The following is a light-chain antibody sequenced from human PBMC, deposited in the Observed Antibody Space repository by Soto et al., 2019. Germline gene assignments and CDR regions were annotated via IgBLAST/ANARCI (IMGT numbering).Light chain of an antibody. Sequence: DIEITQSPPTLSASVGDSVTITCRASQSISTWLAWYQQRTGKAPKILIFDDSSLESGVPSRLSGSGSGTELTLTISRLQPDDFATYYCQKYNSYSRTCGQGTKVDIK. V-gene: IGKV1-5*01. CDR1: QSISTW. J-gene: IGKJ1*01. CDR2: DDS. CDR3: QKYNSYSRT.